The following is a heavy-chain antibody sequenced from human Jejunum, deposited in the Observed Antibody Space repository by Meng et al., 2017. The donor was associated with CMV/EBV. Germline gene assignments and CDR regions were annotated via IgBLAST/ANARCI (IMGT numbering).Heavy chain of an antibody. D-gene: IGHD1-26*01. Sequence: CTRYYMHWVRQAPGQGLEWMGIINPSGGSTSYAQKFQGRVTMTRDTSTSTVYMELSSLRSEDTAVYFCARVRGSYPGDYYYGMDVWGRGTTVTVSS. J-gene: IGHJ6*02. CDR3: ARVRGSYPGDYYYGMDV. V-gene: IGHV1-46*01. CDR2: INPSGGST. CDR1: CTRYY.